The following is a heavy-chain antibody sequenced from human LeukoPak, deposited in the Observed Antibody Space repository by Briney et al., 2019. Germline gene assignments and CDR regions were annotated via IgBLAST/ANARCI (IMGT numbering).Heavy chain of an antibody. CDR1: GGSINNYY. J-gene: IGHJ4*02. CDR2: IYYSGST. D-gene: IGHD3-10*01. Sequence: SETLSLTCTVPGGSINNYYWSWIRQPPGKGLEWIGYIYYSGSTNYKPSLKSRVTISIDRSKNQFSLELSSVTAADTAVYYCARGPELGSLDHWGQGTLVTVSS. CDR3: ARGPELGSLDH. V-gene: IGHV4-59*01.